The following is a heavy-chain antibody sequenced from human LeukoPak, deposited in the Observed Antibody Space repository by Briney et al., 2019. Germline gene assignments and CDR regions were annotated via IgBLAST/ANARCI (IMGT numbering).Heavy chain of an antibody. CDR1: VFTGSISY. CDR3: ARDLEAANTYYFDY. V-gene: IGHV3-66*01. CDR2: ISSAGNT. J-gene: IGHJ4*02. Sequence: PGGSLRLSCAASVFTGSISYMSWVRQAPGRGLEWVSIISSAGNTYSADSVKGRFTITRDNSKNTVYIQVNSLRDEDTAVYYCARDLEAANTYYFDYWGQGNMVTVSS. D-gene: IGHD6-13*01.